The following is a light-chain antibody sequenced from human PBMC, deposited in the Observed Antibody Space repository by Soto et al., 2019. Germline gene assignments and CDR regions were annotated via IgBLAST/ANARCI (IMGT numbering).Light chain of an antibody. Sequence: QMTQSPSPVSASVGDKVTITCRASQNINNWLAWYHQKPGKAPKLLIYDAFSLGSGIPSRFSGSESGTNFSGTISTLQPDDFATYPCQQYHTYPYSFGPRTTVDI. CDR1: QNINNW. V-gene: IGKV1-5*01. J-gene: IGKJ3*01. CDR2: DAF. CDR3: QQYHTYPYS.